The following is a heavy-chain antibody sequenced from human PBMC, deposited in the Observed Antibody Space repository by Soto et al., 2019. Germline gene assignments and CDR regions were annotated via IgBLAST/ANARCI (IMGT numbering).Heavy chain of an antibody. Sequence: QVQLVQSGAEVKKPGASVKVSCKASGYTFTTYGISWVRQXPGXGLEWIGWINAYNGNTNYAQKLQGRVTMTTDTSTSTAYMELRSLRSDDAAVYYCARDPVAGTYFDYWGQGTLVTVSS. CDR2: INAYNGNT. CDR1: GYTFTTYG. D-gene: IGHD6-19*01. V-gene: IGHV1-18*01. CDR3: ARDPVAGTYFDY. J-gene: IGHJ4*02.